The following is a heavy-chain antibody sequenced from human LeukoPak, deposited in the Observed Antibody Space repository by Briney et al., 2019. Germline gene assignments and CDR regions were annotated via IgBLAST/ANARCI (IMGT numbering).Heavy chain of an antibody. CDR2: ISAYNGHT. Sequence: ASVKVSCQASGYTFTSYGISWVRPAPGQGLEWMGWISAYNGHTNYAQKLQGRVTMTTETSTSTVYMELRSLRSDDTAGYYCAIVWGSSGYYDYWGQGTLVNVSS. D-gene: IGHD3-22*01. J-gene: IGHJ4*02. V-gene: IGHV1-18*01. CDR3: AIVWGSSGYYDY. CDR1: GYTFTSYG.